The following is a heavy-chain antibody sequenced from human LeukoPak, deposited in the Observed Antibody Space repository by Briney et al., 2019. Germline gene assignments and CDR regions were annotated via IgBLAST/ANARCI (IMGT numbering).Heavy chain of an antibody. V-gene: IGHV4-4*09. D-gene: IGHD2-21*01. CDR3: ARHEGWGSNYFDF. J-gene: IGHJ4*02. CDR1: GGSISSYY. Sequence: SETLSLTCTVSGGSISSYYWSRIQQTPGKGLEWIGYIYTSGSTNYIPSLKSRVTISLDTSKNQFSLKLSSVTAADTAMYYCARHEGWGSNYFDFWGQGTLVTVSS. CDR2: IYTSGST.